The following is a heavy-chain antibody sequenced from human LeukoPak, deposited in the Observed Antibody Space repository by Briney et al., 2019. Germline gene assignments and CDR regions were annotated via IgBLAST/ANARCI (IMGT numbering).Heavy chain of an antibody. Sequence: PGGSLRLSCAASGFTFSSYSMNWVRQAPGKGLEWVSSISSSSTYIYYADSVKGRFTISRDNAKNSLYLQMNSLRAEDTAVYYCAGDPLPAENDAFDIWGQGTMVTVSS. V-gene: IGHV3-21*01. D-gene: IGHD2-2*01. J-gene: IGHJ3*02. CDR1: GFTFSSYS. CDR2: ISSSSTYI. CDR3: AGDPLPAENDAFDI.